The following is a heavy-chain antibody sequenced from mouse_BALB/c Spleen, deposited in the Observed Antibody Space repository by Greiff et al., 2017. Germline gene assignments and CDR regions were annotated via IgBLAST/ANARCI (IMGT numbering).Heavy chain of an antibody. CDR1: GFSLTSYG. CDR3: ARRFGNYEAWFAY. J-gene: IGHJ3*01. CDR2: IWSGGST. D-gene: IGHD2-1*01. Sequence: QVQLQQSGPGLVQPSQSLSITCTVSGFSLTSYGVHWVRQSPGKGLEWLGVIWSGGSTDYNAAFISRLSISKDNSKSQVFFKMNSLQANDTAIYYCARRFGNYEAWFAYWGQGTLVTVSA. V-gene: IGHV2-2*02.